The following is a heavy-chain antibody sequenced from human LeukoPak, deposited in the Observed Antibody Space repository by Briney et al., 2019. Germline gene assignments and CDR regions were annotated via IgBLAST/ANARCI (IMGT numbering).Heavy chain of an antibody. Sequence: PSETLSLTCTVSGGSISSGNYYWSWIRQPPGKGLEWIGYIYYSGSTNYNPSLKSRVTISVDTSKNQFSLKLSSVTAADTAVYYCARDGRWEPSSCMDVWGQGTTVTVS. CDR1: GGSISSGNYY. CDR2: IYYSGST. V-gene: IGHV4-61*01. D-gene: IGHD1-26*01. CDR3: ARDGRWEPSSCMDV. J-gene: IGHJ6*02.